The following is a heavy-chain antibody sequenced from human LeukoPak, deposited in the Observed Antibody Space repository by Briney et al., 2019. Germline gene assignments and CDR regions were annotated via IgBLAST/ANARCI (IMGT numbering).Heavy chain of an antibody. D-gene: IGHD2-2*01. CDR2: INWNGGST. V-gene: IGHV3-20*04. CDR3: AKGSSSSRTSHGIDY. Sequence: GGSLRLSCAASGFTFDDYGMSWVRQAPGKGLEWVSGINWNGGSTGYADSVKGRFTISRDNAKNSLYLQMNSLRAEDMALYYCAKGSSSSRTSHGIDYWGQGTLVTVSS. CDR1: GFTFDDYG. J-gene: IGHJ4*02.